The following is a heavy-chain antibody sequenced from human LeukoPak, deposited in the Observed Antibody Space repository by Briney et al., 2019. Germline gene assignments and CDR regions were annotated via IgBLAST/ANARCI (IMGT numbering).Heavy chain of an antibody. CDR2: IKSKTDGGTT. CDR3: TTVGLIAVAGTPSDY. V-gene: IGHV3-15*01. D-gene: IGHD6-19*01. CDR1: GFTFSNAW. J-gene: IGHJ4*02. Sequence: GGSLRLSCAASGFTFSNAWMSWVRQAPGKGLEWVGRIKSKTDGGTTDYAAPVKGRFTISRDDSKNTLYLQMNRLKTEDTAVYYCTTVGLIAVAGTPSDYWGQGTLVTVSS.